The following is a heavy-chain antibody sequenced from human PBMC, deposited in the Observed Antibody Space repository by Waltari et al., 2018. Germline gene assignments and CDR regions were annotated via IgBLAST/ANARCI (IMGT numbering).Heavy chain of an antibody. D-gene: IGHD2-21*02. CDR1: SGSFSGFH. J-gene: IGHJ4*02. CDR3: ARGGDCGGDCVLGY. Sequence: QVQLQQWGAGLLKPSETLSLTCVIHSGSFSGFHWSWLRQPPGQGLEWIGEILPSGGTNYNPFLKSRVTMSVDTVNNQFSLKLVSVDAADTAVDYGARGGDCGGDCVLGYWGQGTLVTVSS. CDR2: ILPSGGT. V-gene: IGHV4-34*01.